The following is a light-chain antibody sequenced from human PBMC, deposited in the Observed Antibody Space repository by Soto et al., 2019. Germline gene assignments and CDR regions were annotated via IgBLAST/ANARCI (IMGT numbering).Light chain of an antibody. J-gene: IGLJ2*01. CDR1: SSNIENNY. Sequence: QSVLTQPPSVSAAPGQKVTISCSGSSSNIENNYVSWYQRPPGTAPKLIIYDNNKRPSGIPDRFSGSKSGTSATLDITGLQTGDEADYSCGSWDLRLSTVVFGGGTKVTVL. CDR3: GSWDLRLSTVV. V-gene: IGLV1-51*01. CDR2: DNN.